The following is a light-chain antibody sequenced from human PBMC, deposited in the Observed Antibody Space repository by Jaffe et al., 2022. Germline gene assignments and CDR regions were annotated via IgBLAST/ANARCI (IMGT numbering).Light chain of an antibody. CDR3: QQYRHWPPRYT. CDR1: QSINSD. Sequence: EIVMTQSPATLSVSPGERVTLSCRASQSINSDLAWYQQKPGQAPRLLIYGASTRATGLPARFSGSGSGTDFTLTITSLQSEDFAVYHCQQYRHWPPRYTFGQGTKLEIK. J-gene: IGKJ2*01. V-gene: IGKV3-15*01. CDR2: GAS.